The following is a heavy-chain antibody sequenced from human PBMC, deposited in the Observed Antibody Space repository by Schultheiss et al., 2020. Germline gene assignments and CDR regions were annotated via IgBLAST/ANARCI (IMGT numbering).Heavy chain of an antibody. CDR3: TTGLSVVVAATPRPTLDY. CDR2: ISGSGGST. CDR1: GFTFSSYA. Sequence: GGSLRLSCAASGFTFSSYAMSWVRQAPGKGLEWVSAISGSGGSTYYADSVKGRFTISRDNSKNTLYLQMNNLRAEDTAVYYCTTGLSVVVAATPRPTLDYWGQGTLVTVSS. D-gene: IGHD2-15*01. J-gene: IGHJ4*02. V-gene: IGHV3-23*01.